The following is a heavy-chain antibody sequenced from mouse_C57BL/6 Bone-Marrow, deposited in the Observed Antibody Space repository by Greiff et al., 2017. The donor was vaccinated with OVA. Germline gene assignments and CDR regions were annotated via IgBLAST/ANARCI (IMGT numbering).Heavy chain of an antibody. J-gene: IGHJ2*01. Sequence: QVQLKESGAELVKPGASVKISCKASGYAFSRYWMNWVKQRPGKGLEWIGQIYPGDGDTNYNGKFKGKATLTADKSSSTAYMQLSSLTSEDSAVYFCARSSYDGYFLFDYWGQGTTLTVSS. CDR3: ARSSYDGYFLFDY. CDR1: GYAFSRYW. V-gene: IGHV1-80*01. CDR2: IYPGDGDT. D-gene: IGHD2-3*01.